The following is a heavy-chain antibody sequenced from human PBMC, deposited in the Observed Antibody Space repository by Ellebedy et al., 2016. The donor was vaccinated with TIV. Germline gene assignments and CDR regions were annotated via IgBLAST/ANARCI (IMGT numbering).Heavy chain of an antibody. CDR2: IFYSGST. V-gene: IGHV4-39*07. J-gene: IGHJ6*02. Sequence: SETLSLXXTVSGGSISGSYFYWGWIRQPPGKGLEWIGSIFYSGSTYYNPSLKSRVTMSVDTSKNQFSLKLSSVTAADTAVYYCARGIRRGMVRGGMDVWGQGTTVTVSS. CDR1: GGSISGSYFY. D-gene: IGHD3-10*01. CDR3: ARGIRRGMVRGGMDV.